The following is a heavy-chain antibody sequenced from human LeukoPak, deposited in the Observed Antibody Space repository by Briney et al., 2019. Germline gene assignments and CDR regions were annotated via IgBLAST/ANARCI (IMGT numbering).Heavy chain of an antibody. J-gene: IGHJ3*02. D-gene: IGHD5-18*01. CDR3: ARVGTAMVTGAFDI. Sequence: SVKVSCKASGGTFSSYAISWVRQAPGQGLEWMGRIIPILGIANYAQKFQGRVTITADKSTSTAYMELSSLRSEDTAVYYCARVGTAMVTGAFDIWGQGTMVTVSS. CDR2: IIPILGIA. CDR1: GGTFSSYA. V-gene: IGHV1-69*04.